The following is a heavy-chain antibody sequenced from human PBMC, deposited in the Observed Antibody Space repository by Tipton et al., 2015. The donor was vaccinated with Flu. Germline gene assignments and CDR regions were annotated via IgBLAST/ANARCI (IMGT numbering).Heavy chain of an antibody. Sequence: TLSLTCSVSVGSINNYYWSWIRQPPGKGLEWIRDISSSGNTYYNPSLKSRVVISVDTSKNQLSLKLTSVTAADTAVYYCARLSYYDVDLKNFYFEDWGQGTLVTVSS. CDR2: ISSSGNT. CDR3: ARLSYYDVDLKNFYFED. CDR1: VGSINNYY. V-gene: IGHV4-59*04. J-gene: IGHJ4*02. D-gene: IGHD3-10*02.